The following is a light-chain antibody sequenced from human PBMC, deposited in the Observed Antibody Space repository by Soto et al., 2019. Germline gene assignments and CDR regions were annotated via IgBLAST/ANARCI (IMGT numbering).Light chain of an antibody. Sequence: QSALTQPASASGSPGQSITISGTGTSSDGGGYNDVSCYQQHPGKAPKLMIYGVSNRPSGVYNRFSGSKSGNTVSLTISGLQAEDEADYYCTSYTSSSTVVFGGGTKLAVL. J-gene: IGLJ2*01. CDR3: TSYTSSSTVV. CDR2: GVS. V-gene: IGLV2-14*03. CDR1: SSDGGGYND.